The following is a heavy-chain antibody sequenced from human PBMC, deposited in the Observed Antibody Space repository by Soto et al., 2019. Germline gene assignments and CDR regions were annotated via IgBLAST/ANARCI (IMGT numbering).Heavy chain of an antibody. D-gene: IGHD3-22*01. V-gene: IGHV3-30-3*01. CDR1: GFTFSSYA. CDR3: ASPDYYDSSGYYYAEYFQH. J-gene: IGHJ1*01. Sequence: GGSLRLSCAASGFTFSSYAMHWVRQAPGKGLEWVAVISYDGSNKYYADSVKGRFTISRDNSKNTLYLQMNSLRAEDTAVYYCASPDYYDSSGYYYAEYFQHWGQGTLVTVSS. CDR2: ISYDGSNK.